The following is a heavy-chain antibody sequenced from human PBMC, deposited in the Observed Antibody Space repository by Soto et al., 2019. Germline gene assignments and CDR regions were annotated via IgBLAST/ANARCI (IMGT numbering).Heavy chain of an antibody. V-gene: IGHV3-23*01. CDR2: ISASSDST. Sequence: EVQLLESGGGLVQPGGSLRLSCAASGFTFSNYAMSWVRQVPGKGLEWVSGISASSDSTYHADSMKGRFTISRDNSKNTLYMQMNSLRAEDTAIYFCARGGLDGSSPLGYWGQGTLVTVSS. CDR3: ARGGLDGSSPLGY. J-gene: IGHJ4*02. D-gene: IGHD6-13*01. CDR1: GFTFSNYA.